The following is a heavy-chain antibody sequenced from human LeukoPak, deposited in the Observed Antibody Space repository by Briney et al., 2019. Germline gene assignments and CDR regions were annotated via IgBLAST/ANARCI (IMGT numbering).Heavy chain of an antibody. Sequence: GGSPRLSCAASGFTFSSYAMDWVRQAPGKGLEWVSHIRSSGGSTYYAGSVKGRFTISRDNSKNTLYLQMNSLRAEDTAVYYCAKALTGTKAFDIWGQGTMVTVSS. J-gene: IGHJ3*02. CDR2: IRSSGGST. CDR3: AKALTGTKAFDI. V-gene: IGHV3-23*01. D-gene: IGHD1-20*01. CDR1: GFTFSSYA.